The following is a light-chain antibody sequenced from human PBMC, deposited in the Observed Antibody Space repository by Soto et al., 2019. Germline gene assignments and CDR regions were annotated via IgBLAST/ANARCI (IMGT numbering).Light chain of an antibody. CDR1: QSLLHSNGYNY. CDR3: MQARQTPPWT. V-gene: IGKV2-28*01. J-gene: IGKJ1*01. CDR2: LGS. Sequence: DIVMTQSPLSLPVTPGEPASISCRSSQSLLHSNGYNYLDWYLQKPGQSPQLLIYLGSNRASGVPDRFSGSGSGTDLTMKISRVEAEDVGVDYCMQARQTPPWTFGQGTKVEIK.